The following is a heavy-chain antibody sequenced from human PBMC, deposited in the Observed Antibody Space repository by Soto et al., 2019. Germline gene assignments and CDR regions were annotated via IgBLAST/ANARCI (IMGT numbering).Heavy chain of an antibody. J-gene: IGHJ6*02. V-gene: IGHV1-2*04. CDR2: INPNSGGT. CDR1: GYTFTGCY. Sequence: ASVKVSCKASGYTFTGCYMHWVRQAPGQGLEWMGWINPNSGGTNYAQKFQGWVTMTRDTSISTAYMELSRLRSDDTAVYYCARSDYDILTGYYPDYYYYGMDVWGQGTTVTVSS. D-gene: IGHD3-9*01. CDR3: ARSDYDILTGYYPDYYYYGMDV.